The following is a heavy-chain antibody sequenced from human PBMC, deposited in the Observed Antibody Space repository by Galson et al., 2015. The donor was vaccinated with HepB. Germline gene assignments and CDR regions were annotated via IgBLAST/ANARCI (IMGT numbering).Heavy chain of an antibody. D-gene: IGHD2/OR15-2a*01. CDR2: IWFDGSKK. J-gene: IGHJ3*02. Sequence: AASGSTFSRHGMHWVRQAPGKGLEWVALIWFDGSKKYHAEYLKGRFTISRDNYTNMLYLQMNSLGAEDTAMYYCARYLGDYYGFDIWGQGTMVIVSS. CDR3: ARYLGDYYGFDI. CDR1: GSTFSRHG. V-gene: IGHV3-33*01.